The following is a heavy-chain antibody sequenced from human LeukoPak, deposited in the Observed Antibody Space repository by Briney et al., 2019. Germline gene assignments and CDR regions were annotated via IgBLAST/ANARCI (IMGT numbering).Heavy chain of an antibody. Sequence: SQTLSLTCAISGDSVSGNSAAWSWIRQSPSRGLEWLGTTYYRSKWFNDYAVSVRSRININPDTSRNQFSLQLNSVTPEDTAVYYCARDLRGYNGSGYAYYFDYWGQGTLVTVSS. D-gene: IGHD3-22*01. V-gene: IGHV6-1*01. J-gene: IGHJ4*02. CDR3: ARDLRGYNGSGYAYYFDY. CDR1: GDSVSGNSAA. CDR2: TYYRSKWFN.